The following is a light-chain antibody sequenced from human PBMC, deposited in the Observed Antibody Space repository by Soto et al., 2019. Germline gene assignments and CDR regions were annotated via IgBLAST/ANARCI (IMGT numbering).Light chain of an antibody. J-gene: IGKJ3*01. V-gene: IGKV3D-15*01. CDR1: QSVRDN. CDR3: QQYGRSPFT. CDR2: GAS. Sequence: EIVMTQSPATLPVSPGERATLSCRASQSVRDNLAWYQQKPGQAPRLLIYGASIKATGTPARFSGSGSGTEFSLTISSLQSEDFAVYYCQQYGRSPFTFGPGTKVDIK.